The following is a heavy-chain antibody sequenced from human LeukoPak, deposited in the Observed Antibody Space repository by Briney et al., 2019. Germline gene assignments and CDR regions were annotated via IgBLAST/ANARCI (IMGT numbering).Heavy chain of an antibody. D-gene: IGHD2-2*01. Sequence: ASVKVSCKASGGTFSSYAISWVRQAPGQGLEWMGRIIPILGTANYAQKFQGRVTITADKSTSTAYMELRSLRSDDTAVYYCATLGYCSSTSCLSGFDYWGQGTLVTVSS. CDR3: ATLGYCSSTSCLSGFDY. V-gene: IGHV1-69*04. CDR2: IIPILGTA. CDR1: GGTFSSYA. J-gene: IGHJ4*02.